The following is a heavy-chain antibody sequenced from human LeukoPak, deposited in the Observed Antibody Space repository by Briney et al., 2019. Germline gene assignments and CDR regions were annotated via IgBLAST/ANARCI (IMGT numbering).Heavy chain of an antibody. V-gene: IGHV1-69*06. J-gene: IGHJ4*02. CDR1: GGTFTNYA. CDR2: IIPIFGTA. D-gene: IGHD6-13*01. CDR3: ARTQFQYSSSWPDY. Sequence: SVKVSCKASGGTFTNYAISWVRQAPGQGLEWMGGIIPIFGTANYAQKFQGRVTMTEDTSTDTAYMELSSLRSEDTAVYYCARTQFQYSSSWPDYWGQGTLVTVSS.